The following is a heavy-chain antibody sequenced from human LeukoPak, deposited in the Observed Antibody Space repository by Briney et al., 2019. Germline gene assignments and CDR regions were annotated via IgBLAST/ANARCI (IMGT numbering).Heavy chain of an antibody. CDR1: GFTFSSYA. V-gene: IGHV3-30-3*01. Sequence: PGGSLRLSCAASGFTFSSYAMHWVRQAPGKGLEWVAVISYDGSNKYYADSVKGRFTISRDNSKNTLYLQMNSLRVEDTAVYYCARPKGMASRDPLDYWGQGTLVTVSS. CDR2: ISYDGSNK. J-gene: IGHJ4*02. CDR3: ARPKGMASRDPLDY. D-gene: IGHD6-13*01.